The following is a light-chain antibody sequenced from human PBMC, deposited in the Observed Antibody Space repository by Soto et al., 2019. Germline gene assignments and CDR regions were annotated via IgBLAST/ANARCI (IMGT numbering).Light chain of an antibody. CDR3: CSYARSTTVGTVV. Sequence: QSALTQPASVSGSPGQSITISCTGTSSDVGSYNLVSWYQQHPGKAPKLMIYEGTKRPSGVSNRFSGSKSGNTASMTISGLQAEDEADYYCCSYARSTTVGTVVXXXGTKLTVL. V-gene: IGLV2-23*01. CDR2: EGT. J-gene: IGLJ2*01. CDR1: SSDVGSYNL.